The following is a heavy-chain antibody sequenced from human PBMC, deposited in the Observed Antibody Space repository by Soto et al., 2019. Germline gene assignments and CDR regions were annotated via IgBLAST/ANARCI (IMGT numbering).Heavy chain of an antibody. V-gene: IGHV4-39*01. CDR3: GRLEGLATISYYFDY. D-gene: IGHD3-9*01. CDR2: VYYSGST. Sequence: PSETLSLTCTVSGGSVSSSSYYWGWVRQPPGKGLEWIGSVYYSGSTCYNPSLESRVTISVDKSKNQFSLKLMSLPAADTAVYYCGRLEGLATISYYFDYWGQGALVTVS. J-gene: IGHJ4*02. CDR1: GGSVSSSSYY.